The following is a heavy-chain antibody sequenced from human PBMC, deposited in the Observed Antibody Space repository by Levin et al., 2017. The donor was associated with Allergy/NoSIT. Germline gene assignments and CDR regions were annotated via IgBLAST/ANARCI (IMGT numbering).Heavy chain of an antibody. D-gene: IGHD2-2*01. CDR3: ARDRRECSSANCYFDY. J-gene: IGHJ4*02. V-gene: IGHV3-48*01. CDR1: GFTFSSYS. Sequence: GGSLRLSCAASGFTFSSYSVDWVRQAPGKGLEWVSYISSSCSTIYYADSVKGRFTISSDNAKNSLYLQMNSLRAEDTAVYYCARDRRECSSANCYFDYWGQGTLVTVSS. CDR2: ISSSCSTI.